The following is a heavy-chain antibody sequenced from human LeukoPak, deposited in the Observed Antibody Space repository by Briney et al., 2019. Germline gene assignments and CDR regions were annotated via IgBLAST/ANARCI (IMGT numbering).Heavy chain of an antibody. Sequence: PSETLSLTCAVYGASISALYWGWIRQSPGKGLEWIGYTYYSGRPTYNPSLKSRVTISLDTSKNQFSLRLNSVTAAGTAIYYCARHHGHQFSDSWYLRGSFDYWGRGILVAVSS. V-gene: IGHV4-59*08. J-gene: IGHJ4*02. CDR1: GASISALY. D-gene: IGHD6-13*01. CDR3: ARHHGHQFSDSWYLRGSFDY. CDR2: TYYSGRP.